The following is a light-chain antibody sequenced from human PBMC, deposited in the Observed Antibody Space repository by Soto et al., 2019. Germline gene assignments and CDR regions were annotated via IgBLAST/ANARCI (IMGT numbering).Light chain of an antibody. V-gene: IGLV6-57*02. Sequence: NFMLTQPHSVSESPGKTVTFSCTGSSGSIASKSVQWYQQRPGSAPTTVIYEVDQRPSGVPDRFSGSIDSSSNSASLTISGLMTEDEADYYCQSFDSSYELFGGRTKLTVL. CDR2: EVD. CDR3: QSFDSSYEL. J-gene: IGLJ2*01. CDR1: SGSIASKS.